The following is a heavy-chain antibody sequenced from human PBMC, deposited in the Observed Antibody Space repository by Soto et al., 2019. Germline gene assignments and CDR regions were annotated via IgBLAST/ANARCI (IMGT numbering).Heavy chain of an antibody. Sequence: EVQLLESGGGLVQPGGSLRLSCAASGFTFSSYAMNWVRQAPGKGLXWXXXXXGSGGNTYNGDSVKGRFTISRDNSKXXXXXXXXXXXXXXXXXXXXXXXXXXXXXXXXXXXXXXXVWGKGTTVTVSS. V-gene: IGHV3-23*01. CDR1: GFTFSSYA. CDR3: XXXXXXXXXXXXXXXXXXXV. J-gene: IGHJ6*04. CDR2: XXGSGGNT.